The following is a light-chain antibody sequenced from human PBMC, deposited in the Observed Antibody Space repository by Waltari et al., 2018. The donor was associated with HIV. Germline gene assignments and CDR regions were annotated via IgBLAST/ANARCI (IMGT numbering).Light chain of an antibody. V-gene: IGLV2-18*02. CDR2: EVS. CDR1: SSDVGSYNR. Sequence: QSALTQPPSVSGSPGQSVTISCTGTSSDVGSYNRVSWYQQPPGTAPKLMIYEVSNRPSGVPDRFSGSKSGNTASLTISGLQAEDEADYYCSSYTSSSTPRVFGGGTKLTVL. CDR3: SSYTSSSTPRV. J-gene: IGLJ3*02.